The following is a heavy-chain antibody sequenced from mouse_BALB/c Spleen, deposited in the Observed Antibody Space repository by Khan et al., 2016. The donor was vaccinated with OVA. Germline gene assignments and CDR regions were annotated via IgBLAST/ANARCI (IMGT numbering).Heavy chain of an antibody. CDR2: ISNLAYSI. Sequence: EVQLKESGGGLVQPGGSRKLSCAASGFTFSDYGMAWVRQAPGKGPEWVAIISNLAYSIYYADTVTGRFTISRENAKNTLYLEMSSLRSEDTAMYYCARSWAMDYWGQGTSVTVSS. J-gene: IGHJ4*01. CDR1: GFTFSDYG. CDR3: ARSWAMDY. V-gene: IGHV5-15*02.